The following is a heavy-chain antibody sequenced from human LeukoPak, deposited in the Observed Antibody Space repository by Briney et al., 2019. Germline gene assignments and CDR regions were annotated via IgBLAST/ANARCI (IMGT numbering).Heavy chain of an antibody. V-gene: IGHV4-34*01. J-gene: IGHJ4*02. CDR1: GGSFSGYY. D-gene: IGHD2-2*01. CDR3: ARGPGLTPDEIVVVPADVGIAAAGDLGYFDY. CDR2: INHSGST. Sequence: SETLSLTRAVYGGSFSGYYCSWIRQPPGKGLEWIGEINHSGSTNYNPSLKSRVTISVDTSKNQFSLNLSSVTAADTAVYYCARGPGLTPDEIVVVPADVGIAAAGDLGYFDYWGQGTLVTVSS.